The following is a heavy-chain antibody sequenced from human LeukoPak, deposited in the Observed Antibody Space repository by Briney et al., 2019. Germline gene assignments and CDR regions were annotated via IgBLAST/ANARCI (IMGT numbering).Heavy chain of an antibody. CDR2: ISHRGST. CDR3: ARAPPRALDY. Sequence: SETLSLTCTVSGGSISTNPYWWTWVRQPPGKGLEWIGEISHRGSTKYNPSLRSRVTISADESKNQFSLTFSSVTAADTAVYFCARAPPRALDYWGPGNPASVSS. V-gene: IGHV4-4*02. J-gene: IGHJ4*02. CDR1: GGSISTNPYW.